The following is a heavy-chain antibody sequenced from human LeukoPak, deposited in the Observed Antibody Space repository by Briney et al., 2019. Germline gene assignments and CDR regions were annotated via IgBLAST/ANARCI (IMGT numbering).Heavy chain of an antibody. CDR3: VKDVGGSYAFDY. J-gene: IGHJ4*02. Sequence: GRSLRLSCSASGFTFSRYAMHWVSQAPGKGLEYVSGINDNGGRTHYGDSVKGRFSISRDNSKNTLHLQMSTLRAEDTALYYCVKDVGGSYAFDYWGQGILVTVAS. D-gene: IGHD1-26*01. CDR1: GFTFSRYA. V-gene: IGHV3-64D*09. CDR2: INDNGGRT.